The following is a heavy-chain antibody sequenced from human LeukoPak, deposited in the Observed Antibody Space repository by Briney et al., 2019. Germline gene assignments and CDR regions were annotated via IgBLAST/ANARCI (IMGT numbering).Heavy chain of an antibody. CDR1: GFTFSGSA. CDR3: ARAPRSTMVRGVIIKYWFDP. V-gene: IGHV3-73*01. D-gene: IGHD3-10*01. J-gene: IGHJ5*02. Sequence: GSLRLSCAASGFTFSGSALHWVRQASGKGLEWVGRIRSTANGYATAYAASVKGRFTISRDDSKNTAYLQMDSLKTEDTAVYYCARAPRSTMVRGVIIKYWFDPWGQGTLVTVSS. CDR2: IRSTANGYAT.